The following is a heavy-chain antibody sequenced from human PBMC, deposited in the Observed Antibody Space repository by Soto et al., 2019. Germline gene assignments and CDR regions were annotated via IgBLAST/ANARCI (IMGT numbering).Heavy chain of an antibody. D-gene: IGHD1-26*01. CDR2: IKQDESEK. CDR3: ARDKVSGPYDVRGVTYHXXF. Sequence: GGSLRLSCAASGFTFSDYWLGWVRQAPGKGLEWVANIKQDESEKNYVDSVKGRFTIPRDNAKNSLYLQMNSLTGEDTALSFCARDKVSGPYDVRGVTYHXXFWGPGTLVTVSS. CDR1: GFTFSDYW. J-gene: IGHJ4*02. V-gene: IGHV3-7*03.